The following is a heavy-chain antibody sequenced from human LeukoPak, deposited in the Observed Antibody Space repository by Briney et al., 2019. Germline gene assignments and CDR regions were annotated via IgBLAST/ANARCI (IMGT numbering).Heavy chain of an antibody. D-gene: IGHD5-12*01. J-gene: IGHJ3*02. V-gene: IGHV3-48*01. CDR1: GFTFSGYS. CDR3: ARSRATYAFDI. Sequence: PGGSLRLSCTASGFTFSGYSMNWVRQAPGKGLEWVSYISNSGSTIYYADSVKGQFTISRDNAMNSLYLQMNSLRAEDTAVYYCARSRATYAFDIWGQGTMVTVSS. CDR2: ISNSGSTI.